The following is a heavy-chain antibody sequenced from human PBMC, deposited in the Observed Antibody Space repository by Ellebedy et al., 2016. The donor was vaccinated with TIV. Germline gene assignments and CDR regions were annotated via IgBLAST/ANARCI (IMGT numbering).Heavy chain of an antibody. CDR1: GFTFSSYA. D-gene: IGHD3-22*01. CDR2: LSSTGSRT. CDR3: AKGRGGGSDTSAPRYYFDY. Sequence: GESLKISCVASGFTFSSYAMSWVRQAPGKGLEWVSTLSSTGSRTYYADSVEGRFIISRDNSKKTLYLQMNSLRAEDTAVYYCAKGRGGGSDTSAPRYYFDYWGLGTLVTVSS. J-gene: IGHJ4*02. V-gene: IGHV3-23*01.